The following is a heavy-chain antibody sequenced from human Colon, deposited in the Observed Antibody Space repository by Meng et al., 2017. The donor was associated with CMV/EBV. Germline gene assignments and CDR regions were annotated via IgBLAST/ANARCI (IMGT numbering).Heavy chain of an antibody. J-gene: IGHJ4*02. CDR2: IITISGTT. CDR3: ARVICGGDCYLDY. V-gene: IGHV1-69*12. CDR1: KGTFTSYP. Sequence: QDQLEQSGAGVKKPGSSVKVSCKASKGTFTSYPISWVRQGPGQGFEWVGGIITISGTTDYAQKFQGRVTITADESTSTAYMKLSNLRSEDTAIYYCARVICGGDCYLDYWGRGTLVTVSS. D-gene: IGHD2-21*02.